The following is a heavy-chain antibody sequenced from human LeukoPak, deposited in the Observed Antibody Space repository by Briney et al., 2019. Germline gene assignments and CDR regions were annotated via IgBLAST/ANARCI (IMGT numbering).Heavy chain of an antibody. CDR3: ASDATGDNYYYYLDV. V-gene: IGHV3-48*01. CDR2: ISSSSSTI. D-gene: IGHD7-27*01. J-gene: IGHJ6*03. CDR1: GFTFSSYS. Sequence: PGGSLRLSCAASGFTFSSYSMNWVRQAPGKGLEWVSYISSSSSTIYYADSVKGRFTISRDNAKNSLYLQMNSLRAEDTAVYYCASDATGDNYYYYLDVWGKGTTVTVSS.